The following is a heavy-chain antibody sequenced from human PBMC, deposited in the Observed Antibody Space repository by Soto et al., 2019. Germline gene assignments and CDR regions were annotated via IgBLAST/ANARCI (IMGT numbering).Heavy chain of an antibody. Sequence: QVQLVQSGAEVKKPGASVKVSCKASGYTFTSYAMHWVRQAPGQRLEWMGWINAGNGNTKYSQKFQGRVTITRDTSASTAYMELSSLRSEDTAVYYCARDSGRVSYGDYVRGAFDIWGQGTMVTVSS. CDR3: ARDSGRVSYGDYVRGAFDI. CDR2: INAGNGNT. D-gene: IGHD4-17*01. J-gene: IGHJ3*02. CDR1: GYTFTSYA. V-gene: IGHV1-3*01.